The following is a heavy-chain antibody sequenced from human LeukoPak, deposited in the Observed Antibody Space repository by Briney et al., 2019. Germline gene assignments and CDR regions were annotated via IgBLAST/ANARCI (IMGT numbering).Heavy chain of an antibody. D-gene: IGHD1-26*01. J-gene: IGHJ3*02. CDR1: GYTFINHD. V-gene: IGHV1-8*03. CDR3: ARGGYRGTFFGVFDI. Sequence: ASVKVSCKGYGYTFINHDIDWVRQAAGQGLEWMGWMNSNSGNTGYAQKFQGRVTFTRDTSISTAYMELYSLTSDDTAVYYCARGGYRGTFFGVFDIWGQGTMVTVSS. CDR2: MNSNSGNT.